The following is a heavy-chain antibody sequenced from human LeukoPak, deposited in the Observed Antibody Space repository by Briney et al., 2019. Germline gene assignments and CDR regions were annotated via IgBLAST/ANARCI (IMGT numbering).Heavy chain of an antibody. CDR3: AKKRCSGGSCYSYFDY. J-gene: IGHJ4*02. CDR2: ICGSGGST. D-gene: IGHD2-15*01. CDR1: GFTFSSYA. Sequence: GGALRLSCAASGFTFSSYAMSWVRPAPGKGVEWVSAICGSGGSTYYADSVKGRFTISRDNSKNTLYLQMNSLRAEDTAVYYCAKKRCSGGSCYSYFDYWGQGTLVTVSS. V-gene: IGHV3-23*01.